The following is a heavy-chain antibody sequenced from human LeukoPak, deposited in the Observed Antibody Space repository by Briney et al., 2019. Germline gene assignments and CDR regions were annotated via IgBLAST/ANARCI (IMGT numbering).Heavy chain of an antibody. CDR3: TSQYFDY. J-gene: IGHJ4*02. CDR2: IKSKTDGGTT. CDR1: EFTFSNAW. V-gene: IGHV3-15*01. Sequence: GGSLRLSCAASEFTFSNAWMNWVRQGPGKGLEWVGRIKSKTDGGTTDYAAPVEGRFTISRDDSKNTVYLQMNSLKNDDTAVYYCTSQYFDYWGQGTLVAGSS.